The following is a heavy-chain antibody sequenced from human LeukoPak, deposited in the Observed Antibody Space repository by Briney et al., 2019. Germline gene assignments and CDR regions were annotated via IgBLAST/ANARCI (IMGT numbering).Heavy chain of an antibody. CDR3: ARDSWWNYFYYYGMDV. J-gene: IGHJ6*02. CDR2: TYYRSRWYN. D-gene: IGHD1-1*01. V-gene: IGHV6-1*01. CDR1: GDSVSSNSAA. Sequence: SQTLSLTCAISGDSVSSNSAAWNWIRQSPSSGLEWLGRTYYRSRWYNDYAVSVKSRITINPDTSKNQFSLQLNSVTPEDTAVYYCARDSWWNYFYYYGMDVWGQGTTVTVSS.